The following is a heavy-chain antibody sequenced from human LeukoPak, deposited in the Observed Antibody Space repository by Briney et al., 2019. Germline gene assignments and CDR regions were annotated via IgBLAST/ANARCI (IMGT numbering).Heavy chain of an antibody. V-gene: IGHV4-31*03. J-gene: IGHJ5*02. CDR3: ARGLGSSSSQRGVWFDP. Sequence: SQTLSLTCTVSGGSISSGGYYWSWIRQHPGKGLEWIGYIYYSGSTYYNPSLKSRVTISVDTSKNQFSLKLSSVTAADTAVYYCARGLGSSSSQRGVWFDPWGQGTLVTVSS. CDR1: GGSISSGGYY. D-gene: IGHD6-13*01. CDR2: IYYSGST.